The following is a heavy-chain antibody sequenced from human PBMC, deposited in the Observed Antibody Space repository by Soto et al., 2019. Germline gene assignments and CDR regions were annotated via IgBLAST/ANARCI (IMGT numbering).Heavy chain of an antibody. CDR2: IVPIFGIA. D-gene: IGHD3-10*01. CDR1: GDTFNNYG. Sequence: SVKVSCKASGDTFNNYGITWVRQAPGQGLEWMGVIVPIFGIANYAQRFQGRVTITADESTSTAYMQLSSLTSEDTAVYYCARGTTYGPNWFDPWGQGTLVTVSS. CDR3: ARGTTYGPNWFDP. J-gene: IGHJ5*02. V-gene: IGHV1-69*13.